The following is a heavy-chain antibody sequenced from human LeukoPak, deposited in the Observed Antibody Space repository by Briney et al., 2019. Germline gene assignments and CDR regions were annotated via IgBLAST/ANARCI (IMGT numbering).Heavy chain of an antibody. CDR1: GGSISSYY. CDR2: INHSGST. D-gene: IGHD2-15*01. CDR3: ARLFPAAAFDP. Sequence: PSETLSLTCTVSGGSISSYYWSWIRQPAGKGLEWIGEINHSGSTNYNPSLKSRVTISVDTSKNQFSLKLSSVTAADTAVYYCARLFPAAAFDPWGQGTLVTVSS. V-gene: IGHV4-34*01. J-gene: IGHJ5*02.